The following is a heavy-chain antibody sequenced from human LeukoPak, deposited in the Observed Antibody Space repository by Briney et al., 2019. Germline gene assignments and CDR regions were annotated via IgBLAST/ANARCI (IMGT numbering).Heavy chain of an antibody. J-gene: IGHJ4*02. CDR2: IYYSGST. Sequence: SETLSLTCTVSGGSISSYYWSWIRQPPGKGLEWIGYIYYSGSTNYNPSLKSRVTISVDTSKNQFSLKLSSVTAADTAVYYCARHSGRATFDYWGQGTLVTVSS. CDR3: ARHSGRATFDY. V-gene: IGHV4-59*08. CDR1: GGSISSYY. D-gene: IGHD1-26*01.